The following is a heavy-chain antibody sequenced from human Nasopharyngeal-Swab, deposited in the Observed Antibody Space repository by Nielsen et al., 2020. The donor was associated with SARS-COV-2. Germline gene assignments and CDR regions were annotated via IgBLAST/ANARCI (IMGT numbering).Heavy chain of an antibody. CDR1: GFTFSSYS. V-gene: IGHV3-48*02. CDR2: ISSSSSNI. Sequence: GESLKISCAASGFTFSSYSMNWVRQAPGKGLEWVSYISSSSSNIYYADSVKGRFTISRDNAKNSLYLQMNSLRDEDTAVYYCAREWEAYDYVWGSYRYTIFDYWGQGTLVTVSS. D-gene: IGHD3-16*02. J-gene: IGHJ4*02. CDR3: AREWEAYDYVWGSYRYTIFDY.